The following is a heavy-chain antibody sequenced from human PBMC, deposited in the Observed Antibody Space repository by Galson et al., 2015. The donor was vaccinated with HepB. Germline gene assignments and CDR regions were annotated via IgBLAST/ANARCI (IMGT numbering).Heavy chain of an antibody. J-gene: IGHJ5*02. CDR2: IKQDGSEI. D-gene: IGHD2-2*01. CDR1: GFTFRTNW. Sequence: LRLSCAASGFTFRTNWMSWVRQAPGGGLEWMANIKQDGSEIKYLDSVKGRFTISRDNAKNSLYLQMNSLRAEDTAVYYCARIRQYLPQAYNWFDPWGQGTLVTVSS. CDR3: ARIRQYLPQAYNWFDP. V-gene: IGHV3-7*03.